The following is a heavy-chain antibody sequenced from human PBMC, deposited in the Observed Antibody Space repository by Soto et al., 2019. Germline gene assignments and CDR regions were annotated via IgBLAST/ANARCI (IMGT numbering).Heavy chain of an antibody. CDR1: GYTFTGYY. J-gene: IGHJ6*02. CDR3: ADNTMVPRFDYYGMDV. V-gene: IGHV1-2*02. Sequence: ASVKVSCKASGYTFTGYYMQWVREAPGQGLELMGWINPNSGGTNYAQKFQGRVTMTRDTSISTAYMELSRLRSDDTAVYYCADNTMVPRFDYYGMDVWGQGTTVTVYS. CDR2: INPNSGGT. D-gene: IGHD3-10*01.